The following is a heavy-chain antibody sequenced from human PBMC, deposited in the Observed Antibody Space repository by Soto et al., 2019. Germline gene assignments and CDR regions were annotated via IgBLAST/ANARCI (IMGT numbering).Heavy chain of an antibody. CDR1: GGTLRTYP. V-gene: IGHV1-69*18. CDR2: SIPMFGTA. D-gene: IGHD1-1*01. Sequence: QVQLVQSGAEVKKPGSSVKVSCEASGGTLRTYPINWVRQAPGQGLEWMGNSIPMFGTANYAQKFQGRVTITADESTNTAHMELKNLRSEDTAVYYCANGMRGTTGTVDFWGQGTLVTVSS. J-gene: IGHJ4*02. CDR3: ANGMRGTTGTVDF.